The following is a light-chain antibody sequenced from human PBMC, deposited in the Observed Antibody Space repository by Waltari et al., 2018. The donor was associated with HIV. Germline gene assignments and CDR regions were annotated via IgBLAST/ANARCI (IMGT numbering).Light chain of an antibody. CDR1: SSDVGASDY. J-gene: IGLJ2*01. CDR3: SSYSASGTLVL. Sequence: QSALTQPASVSGSPGQSISISCTGTSSDVGASDYVFCYHQHPGEAPTLILYEVKKRPSGISNRFSGSKSGNTASLTISGLQVEDEAHYYCSSYSASGTLVLFGGGTRLTVL. V-gene: IGLV2-14*01. CDR2: EVK.